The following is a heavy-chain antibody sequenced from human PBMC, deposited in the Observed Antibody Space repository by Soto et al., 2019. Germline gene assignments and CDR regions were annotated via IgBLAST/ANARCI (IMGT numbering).Heavy chain of an antibody. Sequence: QVQLVQSGAEVKKPGSSVKVSRKASGGTFSSYTISWVRQAPGQGLEWMGRIIPILGIANYAQKFQGRVTITADKSTSTAYMELSSLRSEDTAVYYCAVLVVPAAIGYYYYYYMDVWGKGTTVTVSS. CDR3: AVLVVPAAIGYYYYYYMDV. V-gene: IGHV1-69*02. D-gene: IGHD2-2*01. CDR1: GGTFSSYT. J-gene: IGHJ6*03. CDR2: IIPILGIA.